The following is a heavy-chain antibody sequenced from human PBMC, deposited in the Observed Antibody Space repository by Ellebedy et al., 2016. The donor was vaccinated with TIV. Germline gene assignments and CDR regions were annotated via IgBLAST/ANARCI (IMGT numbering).Heavy chain of an antibody. Sequence: GESLKISCAASGFTFSSYWMHWVRQAPGKGLVWVSRINSDGSSTIYADSVKGRFTISRDNAKNSLYLQMNSLRAEDTALYYCATGTATHYFDYWGQGTLVTVSS. CDR1: GFTFSSYW. CDR2: INSDGSST. D-gene: IGHD5-24*01. V-gene: IGHV3-74*01. CDR3: ATGTATHYFDY. J-gene: IGHJ4*02.